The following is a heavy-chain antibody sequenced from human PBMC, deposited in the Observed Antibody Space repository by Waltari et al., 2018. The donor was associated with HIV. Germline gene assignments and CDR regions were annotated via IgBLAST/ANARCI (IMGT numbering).Heavy chain of an antibody. CDR3: ARAIVVVPAAKGAGAFDI. CDR1: GGSFSGYY. J-gene: IGHJ3*02. CDR2: INHSGST. D-gene: IGHD2-2*01. Sequence: QVQLQQWGAGLLKPSETLSLTCAVYGGSFSGYYWSWIRQPPGKGLEWIGEINHSGSTNYNPSLKSRVTISVDTSKNQFSLKLSSVTAADTAVYYCARAIVVVPAAKGAGAFDIWGQGTMVTVSS. V-gene: IGHV4-34*01.